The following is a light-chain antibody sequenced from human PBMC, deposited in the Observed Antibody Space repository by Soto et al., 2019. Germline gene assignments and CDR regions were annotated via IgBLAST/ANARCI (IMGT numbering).Light chain of an antibody. J-gene: IGLJ2*01. CDR1: SSDVGGYND. CDR3: SSYAGSNNLGVV. V-gene: IGLV2-8*01. CDR2: EVT. Sequence: QSALTQPPSASGSPGQSVAISCTGTSSDVGGYNDVSWYQQHPGKAPKLMIYEVTKRPSGVPDRFSGSKSGNTASLTVSGLQADDEVDYYCSSYAGSNNLGVVFGGGTKLTVL.